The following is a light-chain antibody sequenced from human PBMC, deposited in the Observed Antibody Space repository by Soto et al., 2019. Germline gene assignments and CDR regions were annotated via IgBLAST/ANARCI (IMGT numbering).Light chain of an antibody. J-gene: IGLJ1*01. CDR2: SNN. Sequence: QSALPQPPSASGTPGQRVTFSCSGSSSNIGRNTVNWYQLLPGTAPKLVIYSNNQRPSGVPDRFSGSRSGTSASLAISGLQSEDESEYYCAVWDDSLRSYVFGTGTKVTVL. CDR1: SSNIGRNT. CDR3: AVWDDSLRSYV. V-gene: IGLV1-44*01.